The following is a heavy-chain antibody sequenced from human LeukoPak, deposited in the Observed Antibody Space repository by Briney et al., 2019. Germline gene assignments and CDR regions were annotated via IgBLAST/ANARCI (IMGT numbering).Heavy chain of an antibody. D-gene: IGHD2-2*03. CDR1: GSTFSNYA. CDR3: ARANTLDIVVVPAALDP. V-gene: IGHV3-23*01. CDR2: ISGHGGCT. J-gene: IGHJ5*02. Sequence: PGGSLRLSCAASGSTFSNYAMSWVRQAPGKALEGGTGISGHGGCTYGADSVKGRYTIPRDNSKNTLYLQMSSLRAEDTAVYYWARANTLDIVVVPAALDPWGQGTLVTVSS.